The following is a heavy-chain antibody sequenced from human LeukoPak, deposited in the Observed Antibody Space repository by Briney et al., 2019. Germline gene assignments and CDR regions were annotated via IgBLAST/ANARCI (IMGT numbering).Heavy chain of an antibody. D-gene: IGHD3-22*01. J-gene: IGHJ4*02. Sequence: PGGSLRLSCAASGFTFSSYEMNWVRQAPGKGLEWVSYISSSGSTIYYADSVKGRFTISRDNSKNTLYLQMNSLRAEDTAVYYCAKDVYYYDSSGFDYWGQGTLVTVSS. CDR3: AKDVYYYDSSGFDY. CDR2: ISSSGSTI. V-gene: IGHV3-48*03. CDR1: GFTFSSYE.